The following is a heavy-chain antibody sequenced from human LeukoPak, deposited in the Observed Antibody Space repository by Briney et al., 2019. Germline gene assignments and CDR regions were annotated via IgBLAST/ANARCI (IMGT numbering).Heavy chain of an antibody. CDR1: GFSFSNYV. CDR3: AKDKGVTPVFDY. J-gene: IGHJ4*02. Sequence: PGESLRLSCAASGFSFSNYVMTWVRQAPGKGLEWVSEISGSGYTTYYADSVKGRFTVFRDNSKKTVYLQMNSLRAEDTAVYYCAKDKGVTPVFDYWGQGTLVTVSS. D-gene: IGHD2-21*02. CDR2: ISGSGYTT. V-gene: IGHV3-23*01.